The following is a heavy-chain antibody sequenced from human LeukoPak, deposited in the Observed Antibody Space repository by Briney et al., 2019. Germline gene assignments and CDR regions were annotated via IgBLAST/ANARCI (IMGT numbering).Heavy chain of an antibody. D-gene: IGHD6-13*01. Sequence: TSETLSLTCTVSGGSISSYYWSWIRQPPGKGLEWIGYIYYSGSTNYNPSLKSRVTISVDTSKNQFSLKLSSVTAADTAVYYCARHTDSSPIFDYWGQGTLVTISS. V-gene: IGHV4-59*08. CDR1: GGSISSYY. J-gene: IGHJ4*02. CDR2: IYYSGST. CDR3: ARHTDSSPIFDY.